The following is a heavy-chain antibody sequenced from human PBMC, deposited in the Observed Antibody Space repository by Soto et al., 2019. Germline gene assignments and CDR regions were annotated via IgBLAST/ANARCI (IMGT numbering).Heavy chain of an antibody. CDR2: IIPIFGTA. D-gene: IGHD3-16*02. J-gene: IGHJ6*02. V-gene: IGHV1-69*01. CDR1: GGTFSSYA. CDR3: ARVPSMITFGGVIVIPNYYGMDV. Sequence: HVQLVQSGAEVKKPGSSVKVSCKASGGTFSSYAISWVRQAPGQGLEWMGGIIPIFGTANYAQKFQGRVTITADESTSTAYMELSSLRSEDTAVYYCARVPSMITFGGVIVIPNYYGMDVWGQGTTVTVSS.